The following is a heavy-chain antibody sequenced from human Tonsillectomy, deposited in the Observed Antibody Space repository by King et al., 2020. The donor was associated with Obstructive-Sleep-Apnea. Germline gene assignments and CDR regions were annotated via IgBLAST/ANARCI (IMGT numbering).Heavy chain of an antibody. CDR3: ARVWSTVVTNDAFDI. CDR1: GGSISSYS. Sequence: QLQLQESGPGLVKPSETLSLTCTVSGGSISSYSWTWIRQPPGKGLEWIGYIYNTGSTNYNPYLKSRVTISIDTSKNQFSLKLSSVTAADTAVYYCARVWSTVVTNDAFDIWGQGTMVTVSS. CDR2: IYNTGST. V-gene: IGHV4-59*01. D-gene: IGHD4-23*01. J-gene: IGHJ3*02.